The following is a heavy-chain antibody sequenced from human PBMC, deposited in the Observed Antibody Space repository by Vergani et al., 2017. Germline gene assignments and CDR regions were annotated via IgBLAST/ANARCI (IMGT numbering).Heavy chain of an antibody. J-gene: IGHJ3*01. CDR3: VIDVRVSRT. V-gene: IGHV3-21*01. CDR2: ISGNNDDV. Sequence: EVQLLESGGGLVQPGGSLRLSCEASGFSFPGYAMSWVRQAPGKGLEWVSSISGNNDDVYYADSVKGRFTISRENAKNSLYLDMSSLRAEDTAVYYCVIDVRVSRTWGQGTLVAVSS. CDR1: GFSFPGYA.